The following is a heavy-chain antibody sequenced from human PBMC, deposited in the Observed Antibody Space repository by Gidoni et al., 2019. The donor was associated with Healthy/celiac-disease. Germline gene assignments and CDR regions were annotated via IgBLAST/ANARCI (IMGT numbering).Heavy chain of an antibody. V-gene: IGHV4-38-2*02. CDR1: GYY. CDR2: IYHSGST. D-gene: IGHD6-13*01. CDR3: ARVESPAAGTAYYFDY. Sequence: GYYWGWIRQPPGKGLEWIGSIYHSGSTYYNPSLKSRVTISVDTSKNQFSLKLSSVTAADTAVYYCARVESPAAGTAYYFDYWGQGTLVTVSS. J-gene: IGHJ4*02.